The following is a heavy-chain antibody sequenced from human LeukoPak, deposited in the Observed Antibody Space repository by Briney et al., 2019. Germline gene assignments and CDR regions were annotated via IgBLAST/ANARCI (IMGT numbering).Heavy chain of an antibody. V-gene: IGHV3-23*01. Sequence: GGSLRLSCAASGFTFSSYAMSWVRQAPGKGLEWVSAISGSGGSTYYADSVKSRFTISRDNSKNTLYLQMNSLRSEDTAVYYCAKGGSYYYDSSGYYDYWGQGTLVTVSS. J-gene: IGHJ4*02. CDR2: ISGSGGST. CDR3: AKGGSYYYDSSGYYDY. CDR1: GFTFSSYA. D-gene: IGHD3-22*01.